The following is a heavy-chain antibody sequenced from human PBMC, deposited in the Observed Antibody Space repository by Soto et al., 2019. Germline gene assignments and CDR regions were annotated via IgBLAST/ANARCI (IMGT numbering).Heavy chain of an antibody. D-gene: IGHD1-26*01. CDR3: ASYSGSYFPVGHDR. J-gene: IGHJ5*02. CDR1: GFTFSSYW. V-gene: IGHV3-7*01. CDR2: IKQDGTEI. Sequence: GSLRLSCVASGFTFSSYWMSWVRQAPGGGLEWVANIKQDGTEIHYVESVKGRFTIFRDNAKKSLYLQMNSLRAEDTAVYFCASYSGSYFPVGHDRWGQGTLVTVSS.